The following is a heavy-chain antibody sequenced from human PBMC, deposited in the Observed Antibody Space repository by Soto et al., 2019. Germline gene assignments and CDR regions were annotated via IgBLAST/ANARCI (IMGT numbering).Heavy chain of an antibody. V-gene: IGHV1-2*02. CDR2: VSPLSGGT. D-gene: IGHD2-21*01. CDR1: GYTFGAYY. CDR3: AREFDSGDLGLDR. Sequence: QVQLVQSGPEVKTPGASVRVACKSSGYTFGAYYIHWVRQAPGQGLEWMGWVSPLSGGTNIAQRFQGRLRLTSDASINTVFVQLSSLRSGDTALYFCAREFDSGDLGLDRWGQGTTVSVS. J-gene: IGHJ6*02.